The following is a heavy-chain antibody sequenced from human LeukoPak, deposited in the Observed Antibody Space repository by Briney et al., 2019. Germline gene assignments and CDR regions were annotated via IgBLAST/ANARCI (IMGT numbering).Heavy chain of an antibody. D-gene: IGHD1-20*01. CDR1: GFIFSSFA. V-gene: IGHV3-23*01. Sequence: GGSLRLSCAASGFIFSSFAMSWVRQAPGKGLKWVSTISGSDGGTYYADSVKGRLTISRDNSKNTLYLQMNSLRAEDTAVYYCAKGGYNWPGWFDPWGQGTLVTVSS. J-gene: IGHJ5*02. CDR3: AKGGYNWPGWFDP. CDR2: ISGSDGGT.